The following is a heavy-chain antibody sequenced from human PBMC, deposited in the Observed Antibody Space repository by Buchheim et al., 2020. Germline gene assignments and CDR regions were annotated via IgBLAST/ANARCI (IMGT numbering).Heavy chain of an antibody. V-gene: IGHV3-30-3*01. J-gene: IGHJ6*02. Sequence: QVQLVESGGGVVQPGRSLRLSCAASGFTFSSYAMHWVRQAPGKGLEWVAVISYDGSNKYYADSVKGRFTISRDNSKNTLYLQMNSLRAEDTAVYYCARDSLKSPSADFYDSSGYERYYYYGMDVWGQGTT. D-gene: IGHD3-22*01. CDR1: GFTFSSYA. CDR3: ARDSLKSPSADFYDSSGYERYYYYGMDV. CDR2: ISYDGSNK.